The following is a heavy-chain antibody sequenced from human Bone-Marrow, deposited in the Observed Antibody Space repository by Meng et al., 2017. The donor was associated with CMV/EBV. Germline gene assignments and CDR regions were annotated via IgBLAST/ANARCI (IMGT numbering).Heavy chain of an antibody. J-gene: IGHJ4*02. CDR2: TYYRSKWNN. CDR1: GDIVSSKSAA. V-gene: IGHV6-1*01. D-gene: IGHD3-16*01. CDR3: ARLGGDVDY. Sequence: CAISGDIVSSKSAAWNWIRQSPSRGLEWLGRTYYRSKWNNEYAVSVKSRIIITPDTSKNQFSLQLNSVTPEDTAVYYCARLGGDVDYWGQGTLVTVSS.